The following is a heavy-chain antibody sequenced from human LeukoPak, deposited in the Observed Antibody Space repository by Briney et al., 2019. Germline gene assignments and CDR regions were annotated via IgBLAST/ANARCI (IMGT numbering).Heavy chain of an antibody. V-gene: IGHV3-23*01. Sequence: GGSLRLSCAASGFTFINYAMSWVRQAPGKGLEWVSLISKSSDATYYAPSVKGRFTISRDNSKNTLYLQMNSLRAEDTAVYYCAREALGSGFDYWGQGTLVTVSS. CDR3: AREALGSGFDY. CDR1: GFTFINYA. D-gene: IGHD2-15*01. J-gene: IGHJ4*02. CDR2: ISKSSDAT.